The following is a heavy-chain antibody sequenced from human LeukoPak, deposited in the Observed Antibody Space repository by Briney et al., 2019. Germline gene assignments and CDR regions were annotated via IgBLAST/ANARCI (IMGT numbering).Heavy chain of an antibody. CDR1: GFTFSSYA. J-gene: IGHJ4*02. V-gene: IGHV3-30*04. CDR2: ISYDGSNK. Sequence: PGGSPRLSCAASGFTFSSYAMHWVRQAPGKGLEWVAVISYDGSNKYYADSVKGRFTISRDNSKNTLYLQMNSLRAEDTAVYYCAKVRYYDSSPYFDYWGQGTLVTVSS. CDR3: AKVRYYDSSPYFDY. D-gene: IGHD3-22*01.